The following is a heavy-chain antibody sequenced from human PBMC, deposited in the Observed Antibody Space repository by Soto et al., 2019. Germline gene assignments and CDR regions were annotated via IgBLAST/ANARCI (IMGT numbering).Heavy chain of an antibody. CDR3: ARGRGWRDY. D-gene: IGHD6-19*01. V-gene: IGHV1-8*01. CDR2: MDPKTGNT. Sequence: GASVKVSCKASGYSFTSYDINWVRQATGQGLEWMGWMDPKTGNTDYGQKFQGRVTMTRNTSISTAYMELSSLTSEDTAVYYCARGRGWRDYWGQGTLATVSS. CDR1: GYSFTSYD. J-gene: IGHJ4*02.